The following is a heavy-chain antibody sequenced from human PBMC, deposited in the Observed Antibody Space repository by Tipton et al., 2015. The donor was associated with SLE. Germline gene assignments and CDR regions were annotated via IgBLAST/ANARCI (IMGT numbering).Heavy chain of an antibody. CDR2: MYHSGST. CDR1: GGSIRSHY. J-gene: IGHJ5*02. Sequence: TLSLTCTVSGGSIRSHYWSWIRQPPGQGLEWIGYMYHSGSTKYNPSLKSRVTISLDTSKNQVSLKLTSVTAADTAVYYCARGWYSRNWEWWFDPWGQGTLVTVSS. D-gene: IGHD6-13*01. CDR3: ARGWYSRNWEWWFDP. V-gene: IGHV4-59*11.